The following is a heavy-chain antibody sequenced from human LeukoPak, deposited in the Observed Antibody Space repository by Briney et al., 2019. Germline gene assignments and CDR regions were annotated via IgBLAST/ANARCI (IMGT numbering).Heavy chain of an antibody. V-gene: IGHV4-59*12. CDR2: IYYSGST. Sequence: SETLSLTCTVSGGSISSYYWSWIRQPPGKGLEWIGYIYYSGSTNYNPSLKSRVTISVDTSKNQFSLKLSSVTAADTAVYYCARVGSGFFNGGNSENFDYWGQGTLVTVSS. CDR1: GGSISSYY. J-gene: IGHJ4*02. D-gene: IGHD4-23*01. CDR3: ARVGSGFFNGGNSENFDY.